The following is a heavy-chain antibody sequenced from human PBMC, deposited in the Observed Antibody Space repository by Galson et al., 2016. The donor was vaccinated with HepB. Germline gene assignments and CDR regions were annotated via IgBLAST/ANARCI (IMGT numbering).Heavy chain of an antibody. V-gene: IGHV6-1*01. CDR3: SRSYLLGRGFGS. Sequence: CAISWDSVSSNSAGWYWIRQSPSTGLEWLGRTYYRSKWHFDYAESVKSRITINPDTSKNQFSLQLHSVTPEDTAVYYCSRSYLLGRGFGSWGQGTLVTVSS. CDR2: TYYRSKWHF. D-gene: IGHD7-27*01. J-gene: IGHJ4*02. CDR1: WDSVSSNSAG.